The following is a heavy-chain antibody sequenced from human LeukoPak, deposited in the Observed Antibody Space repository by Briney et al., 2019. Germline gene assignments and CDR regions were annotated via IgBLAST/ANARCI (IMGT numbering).Heavy chain of an antibody. CDR2: IRQDGSDT. CDR1: GLTFNSLF. J-gene: IGHJ4*02. Sequence: AGSLRLSCEASGLTFNSLFSTWVRLTPGRHLHWVPCIRQDGSDTFYMDSVTCRLTISRDNTKNSLYLQMDSPRAEATPVYFCARDLGHSRHYLEYRGQGALVTVTS. CDR3: ARDLGHSRHYLEY. D-gene: IGHD7-27*01. V-gene: IGHV3-7*01.